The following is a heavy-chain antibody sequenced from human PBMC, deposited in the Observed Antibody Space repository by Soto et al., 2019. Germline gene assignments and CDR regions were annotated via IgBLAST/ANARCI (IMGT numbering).Heavy chain of an antibody. CDR2: INPILSMS. D-gene: IGHD3-10*01. Sequence: QVQLVQSGAEVKKPGSSVKVSCKASGDTFSFYTINWVRQAPGLGLEWVGRINPILSMSNYAQKFQGRVTMTAHKSTNTDYMEMRIMTSEHTAMYFCATSYGSGYRAFDSWGQGALVTVSS. CDR1: GDTFSFYT. J-gene: IGHJ4*02. CDR3: ATSYGSGYRAFDS. V-gene: IGHV1-69*02.